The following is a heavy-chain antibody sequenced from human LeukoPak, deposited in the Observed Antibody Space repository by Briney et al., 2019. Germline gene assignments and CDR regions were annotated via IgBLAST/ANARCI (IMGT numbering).Heavy chain of an antibody. J-gene: IGHJ4*02. V-gene: IGHV3-21*01. Sequence: GGSLRLSCAASGFTFSSYSMNWVRQAPGKGLEWVSSISSSSSYIYYADSVKGRFTISRDNAKNPLYLQMNSLRAEDTAVYYCARDRSDRLAVAGTSAFDYWGQGTLVTVSS. CDR1: GFTFSSYS. CDR2: ISSSSSYI. CDR3: ARDRSDRLAVAGTSAFDY. D-gene: IGHD6-19*01.